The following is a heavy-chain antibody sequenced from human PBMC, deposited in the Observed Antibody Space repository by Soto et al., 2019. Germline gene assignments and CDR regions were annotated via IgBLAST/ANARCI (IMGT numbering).Heavy chain of an antibody. CDR1: GFSFSSHF. D-gene: IGHD2-21*01. Sequence: PGGSLRLSCAASGFSFSSHFMSWVRQAPGEGLEWVSSISGSGGGTYYADSVKGRFIISRDNSKNTLDLQMNSLRVEDTAVYYCAKGWCVFWSQGTLVTVSS. CDR2: ISGSGGGT. J-gene: IGHJ4*02. V-gene: IGHV3-23*01. CDR3: AKGWCVF.